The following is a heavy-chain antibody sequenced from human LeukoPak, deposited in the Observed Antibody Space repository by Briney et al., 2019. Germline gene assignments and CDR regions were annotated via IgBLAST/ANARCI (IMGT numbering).Heavy chain of an antibody. CDR3: ARAGDYGIKD. CDR2: IYYSGST. J-gene: IGHJ4*02. V-gene: IGHV4-61*01. Sequence: SETLSLTCTVSGGSISSSSYYWTWLRQPPGKGLEWIGYIYYSGSTNYNPSLKSRVIISVDTSKNQFSLKLNSVTAADTAVYYCARAGDYGIKDWGQGTLVTVSS. D-gene: IGHD4-17*01. CDR1: GGSISSSSYY.